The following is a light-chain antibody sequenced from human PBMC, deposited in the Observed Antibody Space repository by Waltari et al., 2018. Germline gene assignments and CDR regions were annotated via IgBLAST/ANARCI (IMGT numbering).Light chain of an antibody. CDR3: SSYTSRSSLV. J-gene: IGLJ2*01. CDR1: SNDVGGYDY. V-gene: IGLV2-14*03. Sequence: QSGLTQPASVSGSPGQSITISCTGTSNDVGGYDYVSWYQHHPDKAPKFMIYDVNKRPSGVSDRFSGSKSGNTASLTISGLQTEDEADYYCSSYTSRSSLVFGGGTKLTVL. CDR2: DVN.